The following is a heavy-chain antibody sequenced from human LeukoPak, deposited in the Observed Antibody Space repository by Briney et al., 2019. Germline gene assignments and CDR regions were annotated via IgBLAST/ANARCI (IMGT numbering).Heavy chain of an antibody. D-gene: IGHD2-2*01. CDR1: GFTFSSYS. V-gene: IGHV3-48*04. Sequence: GGSLRLSCAASGFTFSSYSMNWVRQAPGKGLEWVSYISSSSSTIYYADSVKGRFTISRDNAKNSLYLQMNSLKTEDTAVYYCTRDMRYCSSTSCNYYYYYGMDVWGQGTTVTVSS. CDR3: TRDMRYCSSTSCNYYYYYGMDV. CDR2: ISSSSSTI. J-gene: IGHJ6*02.